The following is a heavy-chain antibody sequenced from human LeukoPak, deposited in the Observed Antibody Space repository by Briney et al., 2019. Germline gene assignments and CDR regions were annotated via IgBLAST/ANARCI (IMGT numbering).Heavy chain of an antibody. CDR2: ISYDGSNK. D-gene: IGHD5-12*01. CDR1: GFTFSTYG. CDR3: ARATRGGYDGYFDY. Sequence: PGGSLRLSCAASGFTFSTYGMSWVRQAPGKGLEWVAVISYDGSNKYYADSVRGRFTISRDNSKNTLYLQMNSLRAEDTAVYYCARATRGGYDGYFDYWGQGTLVTVSS. J-gene: IGHJ4*02. V-gene: IGHV3-30*03.